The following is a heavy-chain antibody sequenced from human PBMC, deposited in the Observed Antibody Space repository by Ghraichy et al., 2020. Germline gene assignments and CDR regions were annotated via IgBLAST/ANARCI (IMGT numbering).Heavy chain of an antibody. CDR1: GGTFSSYA. CDR3: ARRGIVATSSNYYYYGMDV. J-gene: IGHJ6*02. D-gene: IGHD5-12*01. Sequence: SVKVSCKASGGTFSSYAISWVRQAPGQGLEWMGGIIPIFGTANYAQKFQGRVTITADESTSTAYMELSSLRSEDTAVYYCARRGIVATSSNYYYYGMDVWGQGTTVTVSS. V-gene: IGHV1-69*13. CDR2: IIPIFGTA.